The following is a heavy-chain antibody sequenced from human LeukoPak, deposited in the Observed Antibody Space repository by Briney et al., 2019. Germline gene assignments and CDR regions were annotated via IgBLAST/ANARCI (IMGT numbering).Heavy chain of an antibody. Sequence: GRSLRLSCAASGFTFGNYAMYWVRQAPGKGLVWVSRISSDGSSIIYADSVKGRFTISRDIAKNTLYLQMNSLRAEDTAVYYCARVQMGAPTHYWGQGTLVTLS. CDR2: ISSDGSSI. V-gene: IGHV3-74*01. CDR1: GFTFGNYA. J-gene: IGHJ4*02. D-gene: IGHD1-26*01. CDR3: ARVQMGAPTHY.